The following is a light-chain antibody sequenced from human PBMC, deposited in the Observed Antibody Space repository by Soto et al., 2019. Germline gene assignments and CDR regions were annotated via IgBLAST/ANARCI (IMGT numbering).Light chain of an antibody. CDR2: GAS. J-gene: IGKJ1*01. CDR3: QEYNSWT. V-gene: IGKV3-15*01. Sequence: EIVLTQSPDTLSMSPGERATLSCRASQTVGTNLAWYQQKPGQAPRLLIYGASPRASGIPARFSGSGSGTEFALTISSLQSEDFAVYYCQEYNSWT. CDR1: QTVGTN.